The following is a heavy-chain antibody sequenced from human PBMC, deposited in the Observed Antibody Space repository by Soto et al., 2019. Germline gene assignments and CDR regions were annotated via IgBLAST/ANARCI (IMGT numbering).Heavy chain of an antibody. V-gene: IGHV3-48*02. CDR2: ISSSSSTI. CDR3: ATTTMIVGYDAFDI. J-gene: IGHJ3*02. D-gene: IGHD3-22*01. Sequence: PGGSLRLSCVASGFSFSANAMTWVRQAPGKGLEWVSYISSSSSTIYYADSVKGRFTISRDNAKNSLYLQMNSLRDEDTAVYYCATTTMIVGYDAFDIWGQGTMVTVSS. CDR1: GFSFSANA.